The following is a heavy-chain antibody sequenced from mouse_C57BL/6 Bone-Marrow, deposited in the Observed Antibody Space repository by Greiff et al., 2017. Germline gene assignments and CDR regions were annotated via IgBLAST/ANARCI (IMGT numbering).Heavy chain of an antibody. D-gene: IGHD2-4*01. V-gene: IGHV5-17*01. Sequence: EVQRVESGGGLVKPGGSLKLSCAASGFTFSDYGMHWVRQAPEKGLEWVAYISSGSSTIYYAATVKGRFTISRDNAKNTLFLQVTSLRSEDTAMYYCARDMITKYYFDYWGQGTTLTVSS. CDR1: GFTFSDYG. CDR3: ARDMITKYYFDY. J-gene: IGHJ2*01. CDR2: ISSGSSTI.